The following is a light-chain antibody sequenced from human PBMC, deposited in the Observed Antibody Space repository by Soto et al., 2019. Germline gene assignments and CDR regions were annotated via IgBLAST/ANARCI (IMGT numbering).Light chain of an antibody. V-gene: IGKV1-33*01. CDR3: QQYDNVPVT. Sequence: DIQMTQSPSSLSASVGDRVTITCQASQDITKYLNWYQQKPGKAPKLLIYDASNLKTGVPSRFSGSGSGTDFTFTISSLQPEDIATYYCQQYDNVPVTFGGGTKVEIK. CDR1: QDITKY. CDR2: DAS. J-gene: IGKJ4*01.